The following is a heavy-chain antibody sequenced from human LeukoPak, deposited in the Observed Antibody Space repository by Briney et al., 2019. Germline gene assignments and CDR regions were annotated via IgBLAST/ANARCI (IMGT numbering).Heavy chain of an antibody. J-gene: IGHJ4*02. Sequence: ASVKVSCKASGYTFTSYDINWVRQATGQGLEWMGWMNPHTGNMDYAQKFQGRVTMTSDTSISTAYMEVSSLRSEDTAVYYCARGLSTGYHSGFDSWGQGTLATVSS. CDR2: MNPHTGNM. CDR1: GYTFTSYD. D-gene: IGHD3-9*01. CDR3: ARGLSTGYHSGFDS. V-gene: IGHV1-8*01.